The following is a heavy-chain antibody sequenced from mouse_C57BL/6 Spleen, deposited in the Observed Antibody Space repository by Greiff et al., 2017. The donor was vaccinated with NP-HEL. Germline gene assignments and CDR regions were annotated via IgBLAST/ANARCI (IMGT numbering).Heavy chain of an antibody. V-gene: IGHV5-17*01. CDR1: GFTFSDYG. Sequence: EVQRVESGGGLVKPGGSLKLSCAASGFTFSDYGMHWVRQAPEKGLEWVAYISSGSSTIYYADTVKGRFTISRDNAKNTLFLQMTSLRAEDTAMYYCARGGWGDWYFDVWGTGTTVTVSS. J-gene: IGHJ1*03. D-gene: IGHD1-1*02. CDR3: ARGGWGDWYFDV. CDR2: ISSGSSTI.